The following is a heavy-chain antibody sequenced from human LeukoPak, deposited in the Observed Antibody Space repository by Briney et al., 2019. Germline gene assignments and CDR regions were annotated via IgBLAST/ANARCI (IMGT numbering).Heavy chain of an antibody. CDR3: ARVSLKLFDS. V-gene: IGHV6-1*01. D-gene: IGHD3-10*01. CDR1: GDSVSSNSAS. Sequence: KPSQTLSLTCAISGDSVSSNSASWNWIRQSPSRGLEWLGGTYYRSRWYNDYAVSVKSRITVNPDTSKNQFSLQLDSVTPEDTAVYYCARVSLKLFDSWGQGTLVTVSS. CDR2: TYYRSRWYN. J-gene: IGHJ4*02.